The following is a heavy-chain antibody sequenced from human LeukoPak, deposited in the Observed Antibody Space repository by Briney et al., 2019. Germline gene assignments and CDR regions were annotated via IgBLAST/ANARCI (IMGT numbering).Heavy chain of an antibody. V-gene: IGHV3-73*01. J-gene: IGHJ4*02. D-gene: IGHD3-22*01. Sequence: GGSLKLSCAASGFTFSGSAMHWVRQASGKGLEWVGRIRSKANSYATAYAASVKGRFTISRDDSKNTAYLQMNSLKTEDTAVYYCTTDYHYYDSSGYSLIPLDYWGPGTLVTVSS. CDR2: IRSKANSYAT. CDR3: TTDYHYYDSSGYSLIPLDY. CDR1: GFTFSGSA.